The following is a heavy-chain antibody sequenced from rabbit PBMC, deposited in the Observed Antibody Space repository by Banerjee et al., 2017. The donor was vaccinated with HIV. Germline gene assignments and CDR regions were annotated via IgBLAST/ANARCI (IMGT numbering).Heavy chain of an antibody. CDR3: ARDLAGVTGWNFGL. Sequence: QEQLEESGGDLVKPEGSLTLTCTASGFSFSSTYWICWGRQAPGRGLKLIACIYTNSGSAWYASWVNGRFTISRSTSLSTVDLKMTSLTAADTATYFCARDLAGVTGWNFGLWGPGTLFTVS. CDR2: IYTNSGSA. J-gene: IGHJ4*01. CDR1: GFSFSSTYW. D-gene: IGHD4-1*01. V-gene: IGHV1S43*01.